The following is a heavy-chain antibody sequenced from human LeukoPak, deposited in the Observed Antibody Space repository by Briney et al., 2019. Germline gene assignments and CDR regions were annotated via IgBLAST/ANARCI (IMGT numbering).Heavy chain of an antibody. CDR3: ARASEYSSSSDDY. D-gene: IGHD6-6*01. CDR1: GYTFTSYD. V-gene: IGHV1-8*01. CDR2: MNPNSSNT. J-gene: IGHJ4*02. Sequence: ASVKVSCKASGYTFTSYDINWVRQATGQALEWMGWMNPNSSNTGYAQKFQGRVTMTRNTCISTAYMELSSLRSEDTAVYYCARASEYSSSSDDYWGQGTLVTVSS.